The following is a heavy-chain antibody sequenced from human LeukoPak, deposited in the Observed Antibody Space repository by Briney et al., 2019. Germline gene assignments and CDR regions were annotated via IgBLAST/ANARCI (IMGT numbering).Heavy chain of an antibody. Sequence: GGSLRLSCAASGFTFSSYSMNWVRQAPGKGLEWVSSISGTGTYIYYADSVKGRFTISRDNAKNSLYLEMNSLRVEDTAVYYCARATQGYFDYWGQGALVTVSS. J-gene: IGHJ4*02. CDR3: ARATQGYFDY. V-gene: IGHV3-21*01. CDR2: ISGTGTYI. CDR1: GFTFSSYS.